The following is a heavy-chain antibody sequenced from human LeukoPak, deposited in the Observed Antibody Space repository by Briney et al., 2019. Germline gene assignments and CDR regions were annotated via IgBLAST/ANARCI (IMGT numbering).Heavy chain of an antibody. D-gene: IGHD1-26*01. J-gene: IGHJ3*02. CDR1: GYTLTELS. Sequence: SGKVSGKVAGYTLTELSMHWGRQAPGKGLGWRGGFDPEDGETIYAQKFQGRVTMTEDTSTDTAYMELSSLRSEDTAVYYCATGDRSGSYSNPVGAFDIWGQGTMVTVSS. CDR2: FDPEDGET. V-gene: IGHV1-24*01. CDR3: ATGDRSGSYSNPVGAFDI.